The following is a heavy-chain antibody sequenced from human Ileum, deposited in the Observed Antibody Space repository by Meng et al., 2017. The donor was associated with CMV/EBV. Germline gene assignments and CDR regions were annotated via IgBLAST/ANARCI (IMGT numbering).Heavy chain of an antibody. CDR2: IYYNGIT. V-gene: IGHV4-30-4*01. CDR1: GASITNDDYY. D-gene: IGHD5-12*01. J-gene: IGHJ5*02. CDR3: AKYSGPSRWFDP. Sequence: VELQEAGPGLVKPSQTLFPPCTVSGASITNDDYYWSWIRQPPGKGLEWIGYIYYNGITYYNPSLKSRIAILVDTSKSQFSLIVSSVTAADTAVYYCAKYSGPSRWFDPWGQGTLVTVSS.